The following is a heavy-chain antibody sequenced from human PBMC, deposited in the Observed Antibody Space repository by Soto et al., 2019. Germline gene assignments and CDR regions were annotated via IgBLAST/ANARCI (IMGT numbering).Heavy chain of an antibody. J-gene: IGHJ6*02. D-gene: IGHD1-7*01. CDR2: INPNSGGT. CDR3: ARGGGTGTTKDYYYYGMDV. V-gene: IGHV1-2*04. CDR1: GYTFTGYY. Sequence: XSVKDSCKASGYTFTGYYMHWGRQAPVQGLEWMGWINPNSGGTNYAQKFQGWVTMTRDTSISTAYMELSRLRSDDTAVYYCARGGGTGTTKDYYYYGMDVWGQGTTVTVSS.